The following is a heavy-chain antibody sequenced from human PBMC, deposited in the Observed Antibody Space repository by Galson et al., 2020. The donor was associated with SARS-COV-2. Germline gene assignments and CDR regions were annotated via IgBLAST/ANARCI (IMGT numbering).Heavy chain of an antibody. CDR1: GFTFRRYG. V-gene: IGHV3-30*19. Sequence: GGSLRLSCTVPGFTFRRYGMHWVRQAPGKGLEWVAFISDDGSNQYYADPVKGRFAISRDNSKDTLWLQMNSLTTDDTALYFCARDGADVTRGISVPGMPGYWGQGTRVSVSS. CDR2: ISDDGSNQ. D-gene: IGHD6-19*01. J-gene: IGHJ4*02. CDR3: ARDGADVTRGISVPGMPGY.